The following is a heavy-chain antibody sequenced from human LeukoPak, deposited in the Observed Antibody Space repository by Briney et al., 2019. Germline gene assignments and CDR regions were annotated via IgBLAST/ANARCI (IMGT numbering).Heavy chain of an antibody. CDR2: IYYSGST. J-gene: IGHJ4*02. V-gene: IGHV4-39*07. D-gene: IGHD5-24*01. Sequence: SETLSLTCTVSGGSISSSSYYWGWIRQPPGKGLEWLGSIYYSGSTYYNPSLKSRVTISVDTSKNQFSLKLSSVTAADTAVYYCASGYGYNAFDYWGQGNLVTVSS. CDR1: GGSISSSSYY. CDR3: ASGYGYNAFDY.